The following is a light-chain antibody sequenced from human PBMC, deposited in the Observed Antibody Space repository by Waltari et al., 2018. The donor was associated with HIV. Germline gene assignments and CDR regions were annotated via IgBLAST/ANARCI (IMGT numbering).Light chain of an antibody. CDR3: QQYYSLPWT. CDR2: WAS. J-gene: IGKJ1*01. CDR1: QKILYSANNKNY. Sequence: DIAMTQCPDNLTVSVGERASINCRCSQKILYSANNKNYLAWYQQKSGHPPKVLFYWASTRESGVPNRFSGSGSGTDFTLTISSVQAEDVAVYYCQQYYSLPWTFGQGTKVEI. V-gene: IGKV4-1*01.